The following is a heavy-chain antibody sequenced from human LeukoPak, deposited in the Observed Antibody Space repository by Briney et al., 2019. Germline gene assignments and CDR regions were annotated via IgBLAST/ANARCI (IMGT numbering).Heavy chain of an antibody. CDR1: GFTFSNAW. D-gene: IGHD3-9*01. V-gene: IGHV3-15*01. CDR3: TTYKPLVIGPY. CDR2: IKSKTDGGTT. J-gene: IGHJ4*02. Sequence: GGSLRLSCAASGFTFSNAWMSWVRQAPGKGLEWIGRIKSKTDGGTTDYAAPVKGRFTISRDDSTNTLYLQMNSLKTEDTAVYYCTTYKPLVIGPYWGQGTLVTVSS.